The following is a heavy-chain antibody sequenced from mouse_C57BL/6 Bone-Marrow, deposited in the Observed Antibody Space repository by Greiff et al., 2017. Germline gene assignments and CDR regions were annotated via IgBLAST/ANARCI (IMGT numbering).Heavy chain of an antibody. D-gene: IGHD2-3*01. CDR1: GFNIKDDY. J-gene: IGHJ3*01. V-gene: IGHV14-4*01. CDR3: TTFEGYYVACFAY. Sequence: EVQLQQSGAELVRPGASVKLSCTASGFNIKDDYMHWVKQRPEQGLEWIGWIDPENGDTEYASKFQGKATITADTSSNTSYLQLSRLTSEDTAVYYCTTFEGYYVACFAYWGQGTLVTVSA. CDR2: IDPENGDT.